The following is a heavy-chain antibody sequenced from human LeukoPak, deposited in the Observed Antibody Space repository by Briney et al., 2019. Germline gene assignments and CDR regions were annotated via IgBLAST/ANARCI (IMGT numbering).Heavy chain of an antibody. V-gene: IGHV4-59*01. J-gene: IGHJ4*02. D-gene: IGHD6-13*01. Sequence: TSETLSLTCTVSGGSISSYYWSWIRQPPGQGLEWIGYIYYSGSTNYNPSLTSRVTISVDTSKNQFSLKLSSVTAADTALYYCARSRGYFDYWGQGTLVTVSS. CDR1: GGSISSYY. CDR2: IYYSGST. CDR3: ARSRGYFDY.